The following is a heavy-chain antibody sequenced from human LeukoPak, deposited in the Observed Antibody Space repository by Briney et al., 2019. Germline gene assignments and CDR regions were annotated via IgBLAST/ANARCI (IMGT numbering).Heavy chain of an antibody. J-gene: IGHJ4*02. Sequence: PGGSLRLSCAASGFTLSSSWMCWVRQAPGQGLQWLANIHPAGSVKNYVDSVKGRFTIFRDNAKNSVFLQMNSLRAEDTAVYYCTRDRAYSTFDYWGQGTLVTVSS. CDR1: GFTLSSSW. D-gene: IGHD1-26*01. CDR3: TRDRAYSTFDY. V-gene: IGHV3-7*01. CDR2: IHPAGSVK.